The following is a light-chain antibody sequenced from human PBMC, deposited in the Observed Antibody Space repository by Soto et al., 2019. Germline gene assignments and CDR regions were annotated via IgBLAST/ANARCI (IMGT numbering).Light chain of an antibody. Sequence: EIVLTQSPATLSLSPGERATLSCRASQSVSSYLVWYQQKPGQAPRLLISDASNRATGIPARFSGSGSGTDFTLTISSLAPEDFAIYYCQQRSSWLTFGGGTQVEIK. CDR2: DAS. J-gene: IGKJ4*01. CDR1: QSVSSY. CDR3: QQRSSWLT. V-gene: IGKV3-11*01.